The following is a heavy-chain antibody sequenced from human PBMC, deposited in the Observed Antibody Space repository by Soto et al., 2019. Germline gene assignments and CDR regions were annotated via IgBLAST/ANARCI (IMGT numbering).Heavy chain of an antibody. Sequence: PAGTLRLSCVASGFTFSSYGMHWVRQAPGKGLEWVAVIWYDGSNKYYADSVKGRFTISRDNSKNTLYLQMNSLRAEDPAVYYCARLWAADYWAKGTLVTAPQ. D-gene: IGHD3-10*01. J-gene: IGHJ4*02. CDR3: ARLWAADY. CDR2: IWYDGSNK. V-gene: IGHV3-33*01. CDR1: GFTFSSYG.